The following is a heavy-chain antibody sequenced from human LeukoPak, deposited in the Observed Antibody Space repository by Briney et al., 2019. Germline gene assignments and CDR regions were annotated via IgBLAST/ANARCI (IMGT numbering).Heavy chain of an antibody. D-gene: IGHD7-27*01. CDR1: GGSISSSSYY. CDR2: IYHSGST. V-gene: IGHV4-39*01. Sequence: PSETLSLTCTVSGGSISSSSYYWGWIRQPPGKGLEWIGSIYHSGSTYYNPSLKSRVTISVDTSKNQFSLKLTSVTAADTAVYYCARLAGVNWFDPWGQGTLVTVSS. CDR3: ARLAGVNWFDP. J-gene: IGHJ5*02.